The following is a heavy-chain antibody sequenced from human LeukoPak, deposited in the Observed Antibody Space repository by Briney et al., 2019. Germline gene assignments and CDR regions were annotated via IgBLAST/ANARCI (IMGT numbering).Heavy chain of an antibody. D-gene: IGHD4-17*01. V-gene: IGHV7-4-1*02. J-gene: IGHJ6*02. CDR1: GYTFTSYA. CDR3: AREPSTTVTTLYYYYGMDV. CDR2: INTNTGNP. Sequence: GASVKVSCKASGYTFTSYAMNWVRQAPGQGLEWMGWINTNTGNPTYAQGFTGRFVFSLDTSVSTAYLQISSLKAEDTAVYYCAREPSTTVTTLYYYYGMDVWGQGTTVTVSS.